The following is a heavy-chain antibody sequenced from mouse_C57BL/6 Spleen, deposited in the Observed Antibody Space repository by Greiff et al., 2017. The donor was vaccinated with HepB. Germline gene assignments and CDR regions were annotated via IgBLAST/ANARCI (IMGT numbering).Heavy chain of an antibody. CDR1: GFNIKDDY. CDR2: IDPENGDT. CDR3: TTVALGGFAY. J-gene: IGHJ3*01. Sequence: VQLKQSGAELVRPGASVKLSCTASGFNIKDDYMHWVKQRPEQGLEWIGWIDPENGDTEYASKFQGKATITADTSSNTAYLQLSRLTSEDTAVYYCTTVALGGFAYWGQGTLVTVSA. D-gene: IGHD1-3*01. V-gene: IGHV14-4*01.